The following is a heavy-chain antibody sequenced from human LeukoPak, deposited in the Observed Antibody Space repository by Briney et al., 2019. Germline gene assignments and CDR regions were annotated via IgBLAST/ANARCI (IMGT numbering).Heavy chain of an antibody. D-gene: IGHD3-10*01. CDR1: NGFISNYY. V-gene: IGHV4-59*01. CDR2: IYYSGNT. Sequence: SETLSLTCTVSNGFISNYYWSWIRQPPGKGLEWIGFIYYSGNTNYNPSLKSRVTISVDTSKNQFSLKLSSMTAADTAVYYCARGALLWFGDRMEYYFDYWGQGTLLTVSS. CDR3: ARGALLWFGDRMEYYFDY. J-gene: IGHJ4*02.